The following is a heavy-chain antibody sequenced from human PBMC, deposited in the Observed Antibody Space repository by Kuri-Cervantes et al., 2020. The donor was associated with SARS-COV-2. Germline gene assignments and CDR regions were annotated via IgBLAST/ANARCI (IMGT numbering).Heavy chain of an antibody. J-gene: IGHJ4*02. CDR2: IYYSGST. Sequence: SETLSLTCTVSGGSISSGDYYWSWIRQPPGKGLEWIGYIYYSGSTYYNPSLKSRVTMSVDTSKNHFSLRLSFVTAADTAVYYCARHPRTLAHFDYWGQGTLVTVSS. CDR3: ARHPRTLAHFDY. CDR1: GGSISSGDYY. V-gene: IGHV4-30-4*08. D-gene: IGHD6-13*01.